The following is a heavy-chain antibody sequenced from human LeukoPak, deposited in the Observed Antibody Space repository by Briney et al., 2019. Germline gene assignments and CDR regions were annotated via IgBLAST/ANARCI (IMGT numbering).Heavy chain of an antibody. V-gene: IGHV1-69*01. CDR3: ARSMTYYWYFDL. CDR1: GGTFSSYA. CDR2: IIPIFGTA. Sequence: ASVKVSCKASGGTFSSYAISWVRQAPGQGLEWMGGIIPIFGTANYAQKFQGRVTITADESTSTAYMELSSLRSEDTAVYYCARSMTYYWYFDLWGRGTLVTVSS. J-gene: IGHJ2*01. D-gene: IGHD2/OR15-2a*01.